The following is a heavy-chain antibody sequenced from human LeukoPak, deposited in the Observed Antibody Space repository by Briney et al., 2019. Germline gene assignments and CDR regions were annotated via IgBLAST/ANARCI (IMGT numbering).Heavy chain of an antibody. J-gene: IGHJ4*02. D-gene: IGHD7-27*01. CDR3: ARDLAWGAFDY. Sequence: GGTLRLSCPASGFTFSNHGMNWVRQAPGKGLEWLSGVSPPGGGTYYADSVKGRFTISRDDSKNTLSLQMNSLRVEDTAVYHCARDLAWGAFDYWGQGTLVTVSS. CDR1: GFTFSNHG. V-gene: IGHV3-23*01. CDR2: VSPPGGGT.